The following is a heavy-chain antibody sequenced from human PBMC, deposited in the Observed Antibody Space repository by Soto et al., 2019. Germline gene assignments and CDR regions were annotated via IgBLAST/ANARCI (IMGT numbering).Heavy chain of an antibody. D-gene: IGHD2-15*01. V-gene: IGHV3-30*18. CDR3: VKDLSYCSGGSCYQRAGMDV. CDR1: GFTFSDFG. Sequence: PGGFLRLSCAASGFTFSDFGMHWVRQAPGKGLEWVAVISYDGRTKYYPNSVRGRFTISRDNSKNTLYLEMNSLRDEDTAVYWCVKDLSYCSGGSCYQRAGMDV. CDR2: ISYDGRTK. J-gene: IGHJ6*01.